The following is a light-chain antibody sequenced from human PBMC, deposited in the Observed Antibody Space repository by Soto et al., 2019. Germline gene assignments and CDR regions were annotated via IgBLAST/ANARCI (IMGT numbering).Light chain of an antibody. CDR1: QSISSK. V-gene: IGKV3-15*01. Sequence: EIVMTQSPATLSVSPGERATLSCRASQSISSKFAWYQQKPGQAPRLLIYGASTRATGIPARFSGSGSGTEFTLTITSLQSEDFAVYYCQEYNNWHPITFGGGTKVEIK. CDR2: GAS. CDR3: QEYNNWHPIT. J-gene: IGKJ4*01.